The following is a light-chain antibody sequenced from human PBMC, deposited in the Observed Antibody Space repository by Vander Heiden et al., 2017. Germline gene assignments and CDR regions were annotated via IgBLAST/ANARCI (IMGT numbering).Light chain of an antibody. CDR2: DAS. CDR3: QQYGSSPPFT. V-gene: IGKV3D-20*01. CDR1: QIISSSY. Sequence: EIVLTQSPATPSLSPGERATLSCGASQIISSSYLAWYQQKPGLAPRLLIYDASSRATGIPDRFSGSGSGTDFTLTISRLEPEDFAVYYCQQYGSSPPFTFGQGTKLEIK. J-gene: IGKJ2*01.